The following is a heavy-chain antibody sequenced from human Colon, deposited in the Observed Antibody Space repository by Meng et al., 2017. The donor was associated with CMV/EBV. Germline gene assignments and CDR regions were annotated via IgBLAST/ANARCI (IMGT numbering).Heavy chain of an antibody. D-gene: IGHD4-11*01. Sequence: GSLRLSCTVSGGSISSSSYYWGWIRQPPGKGLEWIGNIYYSGSTHYNPSLKSRVTISVDTSKNQFSLKLSSVTAADTAVYYCATMTTVRGWFDPWGQGTLVTVSS. CDR2: IYYSGST. J-gene: IGHJ5*02. V-gene: IGHV4-39*07. CDR1: GGSISSSSYY. CDR3: ATMTTVRGWFDP.